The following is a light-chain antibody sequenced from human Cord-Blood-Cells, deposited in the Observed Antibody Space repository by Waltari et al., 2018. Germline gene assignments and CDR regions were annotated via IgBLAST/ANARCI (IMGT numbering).Light chain of an antibody. J-gene: IGLJ1*01. V-gene: IGLV1-51*01. CDR3: GTWDSSLSAYV. Sequence: QSVLTQPPSVSAAPGQKVTISCSGSSSNIGNNYVSWYQQLPGTAPKLLIYDNKKRPSGIPYRVSGSKSGTSATLGITGLQTGDEADYYCGTWDSSLSAYVFGTGTKVTVL. CDR1: SSNIGNNY. CDR2: DNK.